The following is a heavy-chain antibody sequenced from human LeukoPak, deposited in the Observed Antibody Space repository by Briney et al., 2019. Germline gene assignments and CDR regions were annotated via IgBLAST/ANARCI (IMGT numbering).Heavy chain of an antibody. CDR2: INPDSGDT. Sequence: ASVKVSCKASGYIFTDYYLHWVRQAPGQGLEWMGRINPDSGDTNYVRKFLGRVTMTRDTSISTAYLEVSSLRPDDTAMYYCARDLTGGIAAAGDWFDPWGQGTLVTVSS. V-gene: IGHV1-2*06. J-gene: IGHJ5*02. CDR1: GYIFTDYY. D-gene: IGHD6-13*01. CDR3: ARDLTGGIAAAGDWFDP.